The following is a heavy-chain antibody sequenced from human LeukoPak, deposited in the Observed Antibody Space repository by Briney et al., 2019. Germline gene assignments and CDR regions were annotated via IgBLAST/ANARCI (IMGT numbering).Heavy chain of an antibody. CDR2: IKSKTDGGTT. CDR1: GFTFSIAW. Sequence: PGGSLRLSCAASGFTFSIAWMSWVRQAPGKGLEWVGRIKSKTDGGTTDYAAPVKGRFTISRDDSKNTLYLQMNSLKTEDTAVYYCTTDLGYCSGGSCYPTTGYYYYYMDVWGKGTTVTVSS. J-gene: IGHJ6*03. CDR3: TTDLGYCSGGSCYPTTGYYYYYMDV. D-gene: IGHD2-15*01. V-gene: IGHV3-15*01.